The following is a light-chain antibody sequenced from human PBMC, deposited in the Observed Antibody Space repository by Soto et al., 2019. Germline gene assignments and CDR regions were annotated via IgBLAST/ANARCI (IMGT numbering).Light chain of an antibody. CDR1: ESISTW. J-gene: IGKJ1*01. Sequence: DIQMTQSPSTLSASLGDRVTITCRASESISTWLAWYQHKPGKAPKFLIYDASSLESGVPSRFSGSGSGTEFTLTISNLQPDDFAAYFCQQYNNYPRTFGQGTKVDIK. CDR3: QQYNNYPRT. V-gene: IGKV1-5*01. CDR2: DAS.